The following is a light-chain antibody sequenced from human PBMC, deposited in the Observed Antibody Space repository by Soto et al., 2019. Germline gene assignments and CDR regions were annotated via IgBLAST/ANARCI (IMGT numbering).Light chain of an antibody. CDR3: AAWDDSLSGPNVV. J-gene: IGLJ2*01. Sequence: QSVLTQPPSASGTPGQRVTISWSGSSSNIGSNYVYWYQQLAGTAPKLLIYRNNQRPSGVPDRFSGSKSGTSASLAISGLRSEDEADYYCAAWDDSLSGPNVVFGGGTKLTVL. CDR1: SSNIGSNY. V-gene: IGLV1-47*01. CDR2: RNN.